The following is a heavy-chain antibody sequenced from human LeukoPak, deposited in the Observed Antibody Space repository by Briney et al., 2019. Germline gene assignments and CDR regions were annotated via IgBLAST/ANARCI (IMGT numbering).Heavy chain of an antibody. V-gene: IGHV1-18*01. J-gene: IGHJ4*02. CDR1: GYTFTNYG. Sequence: GASVKVSCKASGYTFTNYGTIWVRQAPGQGLEWMGWISAYNANTNYPQKVQGRVTLTTDTSTSTAYMELRSLTSDDTAVYYCARSHSGSLRAPFDYWGQGTLVTVSS. D-gene: IGHD3-22*01. CDR2: ISAYNANT. CDR3: ARSHSGSLRAPFDY.